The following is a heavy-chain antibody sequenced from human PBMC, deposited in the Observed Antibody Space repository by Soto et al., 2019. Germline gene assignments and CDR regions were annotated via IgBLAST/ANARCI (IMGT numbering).Heavy chain of an antibody. CDR2: ISDTT. J-gene: IGHJ4*02. Sequence: EVQLLESGGDLVQPGGSLRLSCAASGFTFSDYTMTWVRQAPGKGLEWASTISDTTFYADSVKGRFTISRDNSRNLVYMQMNSLRAEDTATYYCAETVGEASGSAPSVTVEFWGQGTLVIVSS. CDR1: GFTFSDYT. D-gene: IGHD3-16*01. V-gene: IGHV3-23*01. CDR3: AETVGEASGSAPSVTVEF.